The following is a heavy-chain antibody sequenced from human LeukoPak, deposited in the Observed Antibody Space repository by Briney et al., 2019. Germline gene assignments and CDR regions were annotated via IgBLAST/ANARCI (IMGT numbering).Heavy chain of an antibody. Sequence: PGGSLRLSCTASGFTFSNHGMNWVRQAPGKGLEWISYISSTSTDIYYVDSVKGRFTISRGNAKNSLYLQMNSLRPEDTSIYYCARRGPYFDYWGQGILVTVSS. J-gene: IGHJ4*02. V-gene: IGHV3-21*05. CDR1: GFTFSNHG. D-gene: IGHD3-10*01. CDR3: ARRGPYFDY. CDR2: ISSTSTDI.